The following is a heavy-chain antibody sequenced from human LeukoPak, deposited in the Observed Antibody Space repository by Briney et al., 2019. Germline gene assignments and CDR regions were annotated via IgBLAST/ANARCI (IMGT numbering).Heavy chain of an antibody. CDR2: IYYSGSS. CDR1: GVSISSSSFY. D-gene: IGHD2-21*02. Sequence: SETLSLTCTVSGVSISSSSFYWGWIRQPPGKGLEWIGYIYYSGSSYYNPSLESRVTVSADTSKNQFSLRLTSVTAADTAVYFCARGAVLTATPFDAWGQGTLVTVSS. J-gene: IGHJ4*02. CDR3: ARGAVLTATPFDA. V-gene: IGHV4-61*05.